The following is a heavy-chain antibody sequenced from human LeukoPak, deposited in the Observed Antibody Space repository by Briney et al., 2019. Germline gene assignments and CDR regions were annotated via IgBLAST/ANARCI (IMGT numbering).Heavy chain of an antibody. V-gene: IGHV1-2*02. CDR3: ARVRPRDYYDSSGDGFFDY. CDR2: INPNSGGT. CDR1: GYTFTGYY. D-gene: IGHD3-22*01. J-gene: IGHJ4*02. Sequence: ASVKVSCNASGYTFTGYYMHWVRQAPGQGLEWMGWINPNSGGTNYAQKFQGRVTITADKSTSTAYMELSSLRSEDTAVYYCARVRPRDYYDSSGDGFFDYWGQGTLVTVSS.